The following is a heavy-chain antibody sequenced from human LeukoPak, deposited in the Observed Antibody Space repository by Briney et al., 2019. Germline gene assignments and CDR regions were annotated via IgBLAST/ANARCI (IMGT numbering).Heavy chain of an antibody. J-gene: IGHJ4*02. V-gene: IGHV3-7*01. CDR3: ARPNGIAAAGTADY. CDR1: GFTFSSYW. Sequence: GGSLRLSCAASGFTFSSYWMSWVRQAPGKGLEWVANIKQDGSEKCYVDSVKGRFTISRDNAKNSLYLQMNSLRAEDTAVYYCARPNGIAAAGTADYWGQGTLVTVSS. D-gene: IGHD6-13*01. CDR2: IKQDGSEK.